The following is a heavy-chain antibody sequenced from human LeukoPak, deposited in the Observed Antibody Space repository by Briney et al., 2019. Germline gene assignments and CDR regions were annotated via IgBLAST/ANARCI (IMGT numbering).Heavy chain of an antibody. J-gene: IGHJ5*02. CDR1: GYSFTSHY. D-gene: IGHD6-6*01. Sequence: GASVKVSCKASGYSFTSHYMHWVRQAPGQGLEWMGIINPGGGTTTYAQKFQGRVTMTRDMSTSTVYMELSSLRSEDTAVYYCARDGDHSSSSLSWFDPWGQGTLVTVSS. CDR2: INPGGGTT. CDR3: ARDGDHSSSSLSWFDP. V-gene: IGHV1-46*01.